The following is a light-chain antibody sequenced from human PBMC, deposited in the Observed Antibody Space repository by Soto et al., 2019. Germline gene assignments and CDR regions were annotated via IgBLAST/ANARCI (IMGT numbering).Light chain of an antibody. J-gene: IGLJ2*01. CDR3: QTWDRDTVV. CDR2: QDT. V-gene: IGLV3-1*01. Sequence: SYELTQPPSVSVSPGQTASITCSGDKLGDKYACWYQQKPGQSPVLVIYQDTKRPSGIPERFSGYNSGNTATLTISGTQPMDEAEYYCQTWDRDTVVFGGGTKLTVL. CDR1: KLGDKY.